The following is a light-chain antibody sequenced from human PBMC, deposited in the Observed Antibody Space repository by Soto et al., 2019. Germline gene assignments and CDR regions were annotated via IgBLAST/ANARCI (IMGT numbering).Light chain of an antibody. J-gene: IGKJ1*01. CDR2: AAS. Sequence: EVVVTQSPATLSVSPGDRATLSCSASQSVSSNLAWYQQKPGQAPRLLIYAASTRATCIRARFSGSGSGTEFTLTISSLQSEDFAVYYCQQYDNWPPWTFGQGTKVEIK. V-gene: IGKV3-15*01. CDR3: QQYDNWPPWT. CDR1: QSVSSN.